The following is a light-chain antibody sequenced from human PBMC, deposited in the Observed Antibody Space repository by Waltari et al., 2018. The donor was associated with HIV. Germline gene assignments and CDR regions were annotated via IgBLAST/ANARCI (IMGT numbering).Light chain of an antibody. CDR3: QSYDSSLSAVV. CDR2: VNT. Sequence: QSVLTQPPSVSGAPGQRVTISCTGSSSNIGAGSDVHWYQQLPGTAPKLLMFVNTNRASGVPDRFSGSKSGTSASLAITGLQADDEADYYCQSYDSSLSAVVFGGGTKLTVL. V-gene: IGLV1-40*01. CDR1: SSNIGAGSD. J-gene: IGLJ2*01.